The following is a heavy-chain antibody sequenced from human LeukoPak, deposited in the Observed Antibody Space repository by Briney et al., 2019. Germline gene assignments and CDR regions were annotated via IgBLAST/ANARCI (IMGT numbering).Heavy chain of an antibody. V-gene: IGHV3-7*01. CDR2: IKQNGNEN. D-gene: IGHD1-26*01. CDR1: GFTFRTYW. J-gene: IGHJ4*02. CDR3: ARVGSQSFDF. Sequence: GGSLRLSCAASGFTFRTYWMSWVRQAPGKGLEWVANIKQNGNENYYVDSVKGRFTISKDNAKNSLYLQMNSLRADDTAVYYCARVGSQSFDFWGQGTLVTVSS.